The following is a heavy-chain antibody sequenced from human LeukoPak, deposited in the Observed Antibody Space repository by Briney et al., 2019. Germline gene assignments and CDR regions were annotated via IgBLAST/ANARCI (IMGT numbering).Heavy chain of an antibody. V-gene: IGHV4-59*08. CDR2: IYYSGST. J-gene: IGHJ4*02. CDR3: ARLLGKAQFDY. Sequence: PSETLSLTCTVSGGSISSYYWSWIRQPPGKGLEWIGYIYYSGSTNYNPSLKSRVTISVDTSKNQFSLKLSSVTAADTAVYYCARLLGKAQFDYWGQGTLVTVSS. D-gene: IGHD3-16*01. CDR1: GGSISSYY.